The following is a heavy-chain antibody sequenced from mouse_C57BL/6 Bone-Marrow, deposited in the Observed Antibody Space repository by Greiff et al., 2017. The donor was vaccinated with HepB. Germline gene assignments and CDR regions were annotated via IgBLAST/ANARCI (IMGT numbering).Heavy chain of an antibody. CDR3: ARCWIYDGYYPDY. D-gene: IGHD2-3*01. Sequence: QVHVKQPGTELVKPGASVKLSCKASGYTFTSYWMHWVKQRPGQGLEWIGNINPSNGGTNYNEKFKSKATLTVDKSSSTAYMQLSSLTSEDSAVYYCARCWIYDGYYPDYWGQGTTLTVSS. CDR2: INPSNGGT. J-gene: IGHJ2*01. CDR1: GYTFTSYW. V-gene: IGHV1-53*01.